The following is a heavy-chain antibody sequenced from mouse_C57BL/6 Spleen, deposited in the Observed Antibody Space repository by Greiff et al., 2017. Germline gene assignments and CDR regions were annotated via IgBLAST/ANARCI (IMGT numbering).Heavy chain of an antibody. V-gene: IGHV1-52*01. CDR2: IDPSDSET. CDR3: ARGDYGGYYAMGS. CDR1: GYTFTSYW. D-gene: IGHD1-1*02. Sequence: QVQLQQPGAELVRPGSSVKLSCKASGYTFTSYWMHWVKQRPIQGLEWIGNIDPSDSETHYNQQFKDKATLTVDKSSSTAYMQLSSLTSEASAVYYCARGDYGGYYAMGSWGQGTSVTVSS. J-gene: IGHJ4*01.